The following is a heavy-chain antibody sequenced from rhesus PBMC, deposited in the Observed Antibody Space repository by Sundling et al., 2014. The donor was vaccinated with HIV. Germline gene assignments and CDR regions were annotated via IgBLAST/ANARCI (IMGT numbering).Heavy chain of an antibody. CDR1: GGSFGDYY. J-gene: IGHJ6*01. Sequence: QVQLQESGPGLVKPSETLSFTCAVSGGSFGDYYWAWIRQPPGKGLEYIGYISGSSGSTSYNPSLKSRVTISKDTTKNQFSLKLSSVTAADTAVYYCARETYGLDSWGQGVVVTVSS. V-gene: IGHV4-99*02. CDR3: ARETYGLDS. CDR2: ISGSSGST.